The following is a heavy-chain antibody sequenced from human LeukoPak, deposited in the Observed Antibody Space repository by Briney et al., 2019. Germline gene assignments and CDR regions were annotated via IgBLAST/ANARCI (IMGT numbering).Heavy chain of an antibody. J-gene: IGHJ4*02. V-gene: IGHV4-59*08. CDR1: GGSISSYY. CDR2: IYYSGST. Sequence: SETLSLTCTVSGGSISSYYWSWIRQPPGKGLEWIGYIYYSGSTNYNPSLKSRVTISVDTSKNQFSLKLSSVTAADTAVYYCARVYYDSSGSIMPFDYWGQGTLVTVSS. D-gene: IGHD3-22*01. CDR3: ARVYYDSSGSIMPFDY.